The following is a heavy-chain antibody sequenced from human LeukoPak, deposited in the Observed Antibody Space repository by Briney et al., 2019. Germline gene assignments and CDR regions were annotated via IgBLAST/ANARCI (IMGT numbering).Heavy chain of an antibody. Sequence: PGGSLRLSCAASGFTFDDYAMHWVRHAPGKGLEWVSGISWNSGSIVYADSVKGRFTISRDNAKNSLYLQMNSLRAEDTALYYCAKEGVKCSSTSCYFSYYYYYYGMDVWGQGTTVTVSS. J-gene: IGHJ6*02. V-gene: IGHV3-9*01. D-gene: IGHD2-2*01. CDR3: AKEGVKCSSTSCYFSYYYYYYGMDV. CDR2: ISWNSGSI. CDR1: GFTFDDYA.